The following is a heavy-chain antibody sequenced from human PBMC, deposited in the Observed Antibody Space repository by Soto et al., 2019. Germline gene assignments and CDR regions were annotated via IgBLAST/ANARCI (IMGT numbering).Heavy chain of an antibody. V-gene: IGHV4-59*01. J-gene: IGHJ3*02. Sequence: QVHLLQSGPGLVKPSETLSLTCTFSGGSITSYYWSWIRQPPGKGLEWIGYIFHGLGPNYNSSLGGRVSISVDTSKNQLSLELRSLTAADTAVYYCARDRHWYGSGGPFYPAGSFDIWGQGTMVAVST. CDR2: IFHGLGP. CDR1: GGSITSYY. D-gene: IGHD2-15*01. CDR3: ARDRHWYGSGGPFYPAGSFDI.